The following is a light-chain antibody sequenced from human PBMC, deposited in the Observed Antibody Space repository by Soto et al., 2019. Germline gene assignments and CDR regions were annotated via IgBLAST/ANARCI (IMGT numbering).Light chain of an antibody. Sequence: SYELTQPLSVSVALGQTARITCGGNNIGSKNVHWYQQKPGQAPVLVIYRSSNRPSGIPERFSGSNSGNTATLTISRAQAGDEADYYCQVWDSSTVAFGGGTKLTVL. CDR2: RSS. V-gene: IGLV3-9*01. J-gene: IGLJ2*01. CDR3: QVWDSSTVA. CDR1: NIGSKN.